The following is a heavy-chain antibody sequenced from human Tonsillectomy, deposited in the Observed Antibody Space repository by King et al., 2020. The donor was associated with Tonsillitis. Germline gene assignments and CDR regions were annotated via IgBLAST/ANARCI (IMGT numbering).Heavy chain of an antibody. CDR2: VNPDTGDA. CDR3: ATARGGVVRGLTPRNYFDP. D-gene: IGHD3-10*01. CDR1: GYTFTDFP. V-gene: IGHV1-8*01. Sequence: VQLVQSGAEVKKPGASVRVSCTASGYTFTDFPINWVRQAPGQGLEWMGWVNPDTGDAGSAQRFQGRVTMSRDTSIGTAYMELSSLRSEDTAVDYCATARGGVVRGLTPRNYFDPWGQGTLVTVSS. J-gene: IGHJ5*02.